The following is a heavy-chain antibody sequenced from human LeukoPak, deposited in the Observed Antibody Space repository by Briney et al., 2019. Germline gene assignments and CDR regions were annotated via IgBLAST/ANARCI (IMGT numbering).Heavy chain of an antibody. D-gene: IGHD2/OR15-2a*01. J-gene: IGHJ4*02. CDR2: ISESGEKT. CDR1: GFPFDTYA. CDR3: SNSPPTYGDLDY. Sequence: GGSLRLPCEASGFPFDTYAMSWVRQAPGRGLEWVSAISESGEKTYYADSVEGRFTISRDNSKNTLSLQMTSLRVEDTAGYYCSNSPPTYGDLDYWGQGTLVTVSS. V-gene: IGHV3-23*01.